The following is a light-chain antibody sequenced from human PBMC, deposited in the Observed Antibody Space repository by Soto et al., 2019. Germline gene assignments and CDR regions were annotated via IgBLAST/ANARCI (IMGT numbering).Light chain of an antibody. CDR1: QSVSSY. J-gene: IGKJ4*01. CDR3: QQRSNWPLLT. Sequence: EIVLTQSPATLSLSPGERATLSCRASQSVSSYLAWYQQKPGQAPRLLIYDASNRATGIPARFSGSGSGTDFTLTISSLEPEDFAVYYCQQRSNWPLLTFGGGNKVELK. CDR2: DAS. V-gene: IGKV3-11*01.